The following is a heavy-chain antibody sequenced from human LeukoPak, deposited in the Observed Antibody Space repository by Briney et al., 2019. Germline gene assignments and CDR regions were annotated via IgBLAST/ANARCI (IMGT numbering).Heavy chain of an antibody. V-gene: IGHV4-4*02. J-gene: IGHJ2*01. CDR1: GGSIINSNW. CDR2: IDHSGST. D-gene: IGHD5-24*01. Sequence: KSSETLSLTCAVSGGSIINSNWWSWVRQPPGKGLEWIGEIDHSGSTSYNPSLKSRVTMSVDRSQNQFSLRLSTVTAADTAVYYCARGPVEMATRYFDLWGRGTLVTVSS. CDR3: ARGPVEMATRYFDL.